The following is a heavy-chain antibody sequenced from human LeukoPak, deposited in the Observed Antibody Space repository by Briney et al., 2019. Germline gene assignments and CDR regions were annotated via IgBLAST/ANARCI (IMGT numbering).Heavy chain of an antibody. CDR3: ASSTQISKYADY. CDR2: INSDGSIT. Sequence: GGSLRLSCEASGFTFSSYWMHWVRQAPGKGLVWVSRINSDGSITTYADSVRGRFTISRDNAKSTLYLQMNSLRAEDTAVYYCASSTQISKYADYWGQGALVTVSS. D-gene: IGHD2-2*01. V-gene: IGHV3-74*01. J-gene: IGHJ4*02. CDR1: GFTFSSYW.